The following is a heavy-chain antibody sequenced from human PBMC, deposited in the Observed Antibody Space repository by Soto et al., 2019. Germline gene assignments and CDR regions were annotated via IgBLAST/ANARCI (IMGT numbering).Heavy chain of an antibody. V-gene: IGHV5-51*01. CDR3: ARLQGQDSSGYYYVGYYYGMDV. J-gene: IGHJ6*02. CDR2: IYPGDSDT. Sequence: PGESLKISCKGSGYSFTSYWIGWVRQMPGKGLEWMGIIYPGDSDTRYSPSFQGQVTISADKSISTAYLQWSSLKASDTAMYYCARLQGQDSSGYYYVGYYYGMDVWGQGTTVTVSS. CDR1: GYSFTSYW. D-gene: IGHD3-22*01.